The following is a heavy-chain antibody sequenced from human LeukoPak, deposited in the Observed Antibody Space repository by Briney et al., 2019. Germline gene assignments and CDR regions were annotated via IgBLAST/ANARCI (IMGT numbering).Heavy chain of an antibody. J-gene: IGHJ6*03. D-gene: IGHD2-2*02. Sequence: SETLSLTCTVSGGSISSSSYYWGWIRQPPGKGLEWIGSIYYSGSTYYNPSLKSRVTISVDTSKNQFSLKLSSVTAADTAVYYCARVSSSTSCYMCYMDVWGKGTTVTVSS. CDR2: IYYSGST. CDR1: GGSISSSSYY. CDR3: ARVSSSTSCYMCYMDV. V-gene: IGHV4-39*07.